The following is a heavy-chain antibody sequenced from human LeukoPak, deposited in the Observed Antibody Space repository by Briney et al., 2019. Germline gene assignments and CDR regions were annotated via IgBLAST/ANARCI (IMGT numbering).Heavy chain of an antibody. CDR1: GGTFSSYA. D-gene: IGHD4/OR15-4a*01. J-gene: IGHJ3*02. CDR2: IIPIFGTA. CDR3: VLWSYGNAFDI. Sequence: GASVKVSCKASGGTFSSYAISWVRQAPGQGLEWMGGIIPIFGTANYAQKFQGRVTITADKSTSTAYMELSSLRSEDTAVYYCVLWSYGNAFDIWGQGTMVTVSS. V-gene: IGHV1-69*06.